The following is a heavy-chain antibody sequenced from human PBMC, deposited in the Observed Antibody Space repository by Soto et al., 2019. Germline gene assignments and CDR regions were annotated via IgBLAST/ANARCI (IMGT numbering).Heavy chain of an antibody. J-gene: IGHJ4*02. D-gene: IGHD3-16*02. V-gene: IGHV1-3*01. Sequence: KFPGRVTFTKDTSASTAYMEVSSLRPEDTAVYYCAREEPERYTRFDNWGQGTLVTVSS. CDR3: AREEPERYTRFDN.